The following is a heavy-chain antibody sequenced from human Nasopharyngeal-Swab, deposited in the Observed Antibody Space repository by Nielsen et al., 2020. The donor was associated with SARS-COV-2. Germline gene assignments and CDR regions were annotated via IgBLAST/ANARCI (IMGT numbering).Heavy chain of an antibody. J-gene: IGHJ4*02. D-gene: IGHD1-26*01. CDR3: ARDGIVGATGIDY. V-gene: IGHV3-33*01. Sequence: VCQAPGKGLEWVAVIWYDGSNKYYADSVKGRFTISRDNSKNTLYLQMNSLRAEDTAVYYCARDGIVGATGIDYWGQGTLVTVSS. CDR2: IWYDGSNK.